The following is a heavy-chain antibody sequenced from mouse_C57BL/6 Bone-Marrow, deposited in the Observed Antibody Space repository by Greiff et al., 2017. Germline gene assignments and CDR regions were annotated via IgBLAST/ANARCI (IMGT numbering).Heavy chain of an antibody. CDR1: GFSLSTFGMG. D-gene: IGHD1-1*01. J-gene: IGHJ2*01. Sequence: QVTLKVSGPGILQPSQTLSLSCSFSGFSLSTFGMGVGWIRQPSGKGLEWLAHISWDDDKYYNPALKSRLTISKDTSKNQVFRKIANVDTADTATYYWARMRYYGSSPFDYWGQGTTLTVSS. V-gene: IGHV8-8*01. CDR2: ISWDDDK. CDR3: ARMRYYGSSPFDY.